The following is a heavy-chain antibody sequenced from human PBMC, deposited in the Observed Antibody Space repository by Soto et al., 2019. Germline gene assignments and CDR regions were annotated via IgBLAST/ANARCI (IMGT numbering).Heavy chain of an antibody. CDR1: GGTFSSYA. J-gene: IGHJ5*02. CDR3: ARDRVDCSGGNCWRSVEDT. V-gene: IGHV1-69*13. CDR2: IIPICGTA. Sequence: LVKVSCKASGGTFSSYAISWVRQAPGQGLEWMGGIIPICGTANYAQKFQGRVTITADESTSTAYMELSSLRSEDTAVYYCARDRVDCSGGNCWRSVEDTWGQGTLVTVSS. D-gene: IGHD2-15*01.